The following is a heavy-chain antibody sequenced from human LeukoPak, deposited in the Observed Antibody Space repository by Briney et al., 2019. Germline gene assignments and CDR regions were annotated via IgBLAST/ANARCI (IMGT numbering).Heavy chain of an antibody. J-gene: IGHJ3*01. CDR3: ARLLPDLRYDTSGRYTRSFDV. D-gene: IGHD3-22*01. V-gene: IGHV4-59*08. Sequence: SETLSLTCSVSGDSITRYYWTWVRQPPAKALEWIGYRYYRGSSNYNPSLRSRATISVDPSKTQFSLHLNSVTAADTAVYYCARLLPDLRYDTSGRYTRSFDVWGQGTLVTVSS. CDR1: GDSITRYY. CDR2: RYYRGSS.